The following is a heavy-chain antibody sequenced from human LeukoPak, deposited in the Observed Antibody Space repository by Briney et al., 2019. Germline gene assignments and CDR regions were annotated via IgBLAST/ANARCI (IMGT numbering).Heavy chain of an antibody. CDR3: ARVIAVAGGDY. Sequence: PGGSLRLSCAASGFTFSTYGMHWVRQAPGKGLEWVAFIRYDGSNEYYADSVKGRFTISRDNSKNTLYLQMNSLRAEDTAVYYCARVIAVAGGDYWGQGTLVTVSS. CDR2: IRYDGSNE. D-gene: IGHD6-19*01. CDR1: GFTFSTYG. J-gene: IGHJ4*02. V-gene: IGHV3-30*02.